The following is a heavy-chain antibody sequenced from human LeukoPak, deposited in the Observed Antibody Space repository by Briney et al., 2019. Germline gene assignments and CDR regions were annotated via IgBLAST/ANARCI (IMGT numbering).Heavy chain of an antibody. CDR2: VSGSGGST. CDR3: AKMSIVGAILYYFDY. CDR1: GFTFSSYA. D-gene: IGHD1-26*01. V-gene: IGHV3-23*01. Sequence: GGSLRLSCASSGFTFSSYAMSWVRQAPGKGLEWASAVSGSGGSTYYADSVKGRFTISRDNSKNTLYLQMNSLRAEDTAVYYCAKMSIVGAILYYFDYWGQGTLVTVSS. J-gene: IGHJ4*02.